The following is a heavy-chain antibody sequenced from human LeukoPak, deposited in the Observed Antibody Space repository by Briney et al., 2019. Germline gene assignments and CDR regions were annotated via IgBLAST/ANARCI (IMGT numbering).Heavy chain of an antibody. Sequence: GGSLRLSCAASGFTFSSYAMSWVRQAPGKGLEWVSAISGSGGSTYYADSVKGRFTISRDNSNNPLYLQMNSLRAEDTAVYYCAKDTVVTPEAFDYWGQGTLVTVSS. CDR3: AKDTVVTPEAFDY. D-gene: IGHD4-23*01. V-gene: IGHV3-23*01. J-gene: IGHJ4*02. CDR1: GFTFSSYA. CDR2: ISGSGGST.